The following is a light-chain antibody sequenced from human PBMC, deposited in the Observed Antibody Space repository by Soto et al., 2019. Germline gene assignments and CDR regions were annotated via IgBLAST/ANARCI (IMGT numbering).Light chain of an antibody. CDR1: SSNIGNNY. Sequence: QSVLTQPPSVSAAPGQKVIISCSGSSSNIGNNYVSWYQQLPGTAPKLLIYDNNKRPSGIPDRFSGSKSGTSATLGITGLQTGDEADYYCGTWDSSLSADNYVFGTGTKLTVL. V-gene: IGLV1-51*01. J-gene: IGLJ1*01. CDR3: GTWDSSLSADNYV. CDR2: DNN.